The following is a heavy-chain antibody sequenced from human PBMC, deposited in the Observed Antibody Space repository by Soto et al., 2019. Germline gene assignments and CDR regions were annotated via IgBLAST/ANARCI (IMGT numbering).Heavy chain of an antibody. CDR1: GYPFTTYV. CDR3: ARHGESDRGLKVYYHIPGMD. J-gene: IGHJ6*01. D-gene: IGHD1-26*01. Sequence: SGKVCCKASGYPFTTYVISWVLQAPGQELEWMGWISPYNGTTKYAEKFQGEMTMTTDTATSTAYMDLRSLRSDDTAVYYCARHGESDRGLKVYYHIPGMD. V-gene: IGHV1-18*04. CDR2: ISPYNGTT.